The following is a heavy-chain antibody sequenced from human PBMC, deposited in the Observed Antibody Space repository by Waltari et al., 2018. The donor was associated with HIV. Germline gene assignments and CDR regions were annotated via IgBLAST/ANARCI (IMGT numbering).Heavy chain of an antibody. CDR3: ARGPQDYPKYYFDY. J-gene: IGHJ4*02. V-gene: IGHV1-8*01. CDR1: GYTFPSYD. D-gene: IGHD4-17*01. Sequence: QVQLVQSGAEVKKPGASVKVSCTASGYTFPSYDINRVRQATGQGREWLGWMNPNSGNTGYAQRFQGRVTMTRNTSISTAYMELSSLRSEDTAVYFCARGPQDYPKYYFDYWGQGTLVTVSS. CDR2: MNPNSGNT.